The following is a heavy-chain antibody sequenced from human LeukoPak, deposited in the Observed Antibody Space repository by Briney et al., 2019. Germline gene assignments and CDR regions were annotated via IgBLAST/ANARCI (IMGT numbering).Heavy chain of an antibody. CDR1: GGSFSGYY. Sequence: PSETLSLTCAVYGGSFSGYYWSWIRQPPGKGLEWIGEINHSGSTNYNPSLKSQVTISVDTSKNQFSLKLSSVTAADTAVYYCARLYSGSYIYWGQGTLVTVSS. CDR3: ARLYSGSYIY. V-gene: IGHV4-34*01. J-gene: IGHJ4*02. D-gene: IGHD1-26*01. CDR2: INHSGST.